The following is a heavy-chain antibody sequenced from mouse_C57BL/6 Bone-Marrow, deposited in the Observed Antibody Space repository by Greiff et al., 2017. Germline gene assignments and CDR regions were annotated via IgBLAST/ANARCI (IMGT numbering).Heavy chain of an antibody. CDR2: ISDGGSYT. V-gene: IGHV5-4*01. J-gene: IGHJ1*03. CDR1: GFTFSSYG. CDR3: ARDRDDYDGYFDV. Sequence: EVQRVESGGDLVKPGGSLKLSCAASGFTFSSYGMSWVRQTPEKRLEWVATISDGGSYTYYPDNVKGRFTISRDNAKNNLYLQMSHLKSEDTAMYYCARDRDDYDGYFDVWGTGTTVTVSS. D-gene: IGHD2-4*01.